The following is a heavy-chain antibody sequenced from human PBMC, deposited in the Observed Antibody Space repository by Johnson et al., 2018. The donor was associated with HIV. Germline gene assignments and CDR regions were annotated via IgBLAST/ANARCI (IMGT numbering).Heavy chain of an antibody. CDR1: GFAFSNYA. D-gene: IGHD1-26*01. Sequence: QMLLVESGGGVVRPGGSLRLSCAASGFAFSNYAMHWVRQAPGKGLEWMAIISYDGSNEYYADSVKGRFTISRDNSENTLYLRMNSLRAEDTALYYCACLVGTTGRNDGFDIWGQGTMVTVSS. CDR2: ISYDGSNE. V-gene: IGHV3-30-3*01. J-gene: IGHJ3*02. CDR3: ACLVGTTGRNDGFDI.